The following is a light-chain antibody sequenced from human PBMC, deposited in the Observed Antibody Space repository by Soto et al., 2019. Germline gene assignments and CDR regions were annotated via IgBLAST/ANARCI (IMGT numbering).Light chain of an antibody. Sequence: SCLTRPASVSGSPGRSITISGAGTNSDVGGYNYVSWYQHDAGKAPKLLIYGVFNRPSGVSNRFSGSKSGNTASLTISGLQAEDEGDYYCSSYSSSSTLVVFGGGTKVTVL. V-gene: IGLV2-14*01. CDR3: SSYSSSSTLVV. CDR1: NSDVGGYNY. J-gene: IGLJ2*01. CDR2: GVF.